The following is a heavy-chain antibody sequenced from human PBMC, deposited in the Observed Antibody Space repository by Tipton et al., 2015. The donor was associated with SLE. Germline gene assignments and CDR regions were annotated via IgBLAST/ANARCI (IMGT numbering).Heavy chain of an antibody. Sequence: TLSLTCTVSGASISSYSWSWIRQPPGKGLEWIGFMYYSGTTNYNPSLKSRVTISIDTSKKQLSLKLRSVTAADTAVYYCAREGACIGGVCYDSWGQGTLVTVSS. J-gene: IGHJ4*02. CDR3: AREGACIGGVCYDS. CDR2: MYYSGTT. CDR1: GASISSYS. D-gene: IGHD2-8*02. V-gene: IGHV4-59*01.